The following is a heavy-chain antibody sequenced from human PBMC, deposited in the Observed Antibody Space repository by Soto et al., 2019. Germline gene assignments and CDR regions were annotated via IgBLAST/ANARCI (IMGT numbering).Heavy chain of an antibody. CDR1: GFSLSTTGVG. D-gene: IGHD1-20*01. CDR2: NYWDDAN. V-gene: IGHV2-5*02. J-gene: IGHJ4*02. CDR3: AHRRGGYNWDDAQFDY. Sequence: QITLKESGPTLVKPTQTLTLTCTFSGFSLSTTGVGVGWIRQPPGKAPEWLALNYWDDANRYSPSRQRRRTVTKDTSRKQVVLTMTNMDPLDTATYYCAHRRGGYNWDDAQFDYWGQGTLVTVSS.